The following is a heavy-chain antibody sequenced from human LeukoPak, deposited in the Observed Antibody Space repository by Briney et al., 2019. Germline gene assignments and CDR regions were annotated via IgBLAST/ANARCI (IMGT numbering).Heavy chain of an antibody. CDR1: GDSFSSNSAA. CDR2: TYYRSKWYN. D-gene: IGHD3-16*02. V-gene: IGHV6-1*01. CDR3: AREFDDYVWGSYRSLAFDY. J-gene: IGHJ4*02. Sequence: SQTLSLTCAISGDSFSSNSAAWNWIRQSPSRGLEWLGRTYYRSKWYNDYAVSVKSRITINPDTSKNQFSLQLNSVTPEDTAVYYCAREFDDYVWGSYRSLAFDYWGQGTLVTVSS.